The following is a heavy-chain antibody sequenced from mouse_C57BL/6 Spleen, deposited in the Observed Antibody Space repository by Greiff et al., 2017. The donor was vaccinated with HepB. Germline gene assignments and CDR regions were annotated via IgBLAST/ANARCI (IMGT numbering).Heavy chain of an antibody. Sequence: QVQLQQPGAELVMPGASVKLSCKAPGYTFTSYWMHWVKQRPGQGLEWIGEIDPSDSYTNYNQKFKGKSTLTVDKSSSTAYMQLSSLTSEDSAVYYCASMGDRFAYWGQGTLVTVSA. CDR1: GYTFTSYW. D-gene: IGHD1-1*02. CDR3: ASMGDRFAY. CDR2: IDPSDSYT. J-gene: IGHJ3*01. V-gene: IGHV1-69*01.